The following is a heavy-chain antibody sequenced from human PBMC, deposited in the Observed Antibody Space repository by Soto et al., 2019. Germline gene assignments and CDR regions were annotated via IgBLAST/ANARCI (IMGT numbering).Heavy chain of an antibody. CDR2: TYYGSKWYY. Sequence: SQTLSLTCAISGDRVSSVNTAWNWIRQCPSRGLEWLGRTYYGSKWYYDYALFVKSRVTVNPDTSKNQFSLQLNSVTPEDTAVYYCTRGRWLEGMGVWSQGTTVTVSS. V-gene: IGHV6-1*01. J-gene: IGHJ6*02. CDR3: TRGRWLEGMGV. D-gene: IGHD6-19*01. CDR1: GDRVSSVNTA.